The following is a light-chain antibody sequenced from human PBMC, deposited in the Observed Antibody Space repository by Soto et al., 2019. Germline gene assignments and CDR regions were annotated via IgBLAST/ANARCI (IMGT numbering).Light chain of an antibody. CDR2: GAS. CDR1: QSVSSSY. Sequence: EIVLPQSPGTLSLSPGERATLSCRASQSVSSSYLAWYQQKPGQAPRLLIYGASSRATGIPDRFSGSGSGTDFTLTISRLEPEDFAVYYCQQYGSSPRTCGQGTKVDIK. CDR3: QQYGSSPRT. V-gene: IGKV3-20*01. J-gene: IGKJ1*01.